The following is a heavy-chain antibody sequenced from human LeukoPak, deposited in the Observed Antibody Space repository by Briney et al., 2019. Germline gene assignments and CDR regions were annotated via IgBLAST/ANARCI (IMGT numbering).Heavy chain of an antibody. D-gene: IGHD3-16*01. Sequence: PGGSLRLSCAASGFTFSSYSMNWVRQAPGRGLEWVSSISSSSSYIYYADSVKGRFTVSRDNSKNTLYLQMNSLRAEDTAVYYCAKRFGGDRAFDIWGQGTMVTVSS. CDR1: GFTFSSYS. J-gene: IGHJ3*02. CDR3: AKRFGGDRAFDI. CDR2: ISSSSSYI. V-gene: IGHV3-21*04.